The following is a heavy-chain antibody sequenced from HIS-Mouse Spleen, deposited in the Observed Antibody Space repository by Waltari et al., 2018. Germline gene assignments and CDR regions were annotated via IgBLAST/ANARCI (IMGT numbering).Heavy chain of an antibody. CDR2: IYYSGST. D-gene: IGHD5-12*01. J-gene: IGHJ4*02. V-gene: IGHV4-39*07. CDR1: GGSISSSSYY. Sequence: QLQLQESGPGLVKPSETLSLTCTVSGGSISSSSYYWGWIRQPPGKGLEWIGSIYYSGSTYYNPSLKSRVTMSVDTSKNQFSLKLSSVTAADTAVYYCARSSGYSGYDNLLAYWGQGTLVTVSS. CDR3: ARSSGYSGYDNLLAY.